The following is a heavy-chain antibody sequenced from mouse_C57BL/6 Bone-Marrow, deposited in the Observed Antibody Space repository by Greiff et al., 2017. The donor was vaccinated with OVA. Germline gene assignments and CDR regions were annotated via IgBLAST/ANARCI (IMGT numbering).Heavy chain of an antibody. CDR1: GFTFSDYG. Sequence: EVKLVESGGGLVKPGGSLKLSCAASGFTFSDYGMHWVRQAPEKGLEWVAYISSGSSTIYYADTVKGRFTISRDNAKNTLFLQMTSLRAEDTAMYYCARPRWLLPLDYWGQGTTLTVSS. CDR2: ISSGSSTI. CDR3: ARPRWLLPLDY. V-gene: IGHV5-17*01. D-gene: IGHD2-3*01. J-gene: IGHJ2*01.